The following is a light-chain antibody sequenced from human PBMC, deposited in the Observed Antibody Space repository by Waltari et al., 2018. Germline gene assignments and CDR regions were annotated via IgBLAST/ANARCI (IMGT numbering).Light chain of an antibody. J-gene: IGLJ2*01. CDR2: EVS. CDR1: SSDVGGYNS. CDR3: SSYTSSSTDVV. Sequence: QSALTQPASVSGSPGQSIPISCTGTSSDVGGYNSVSWYQQHPVKAPKLMIYEVSNRPSGVSNRFSGSKSGNTASLTISGLQAEDEADYYCSSYTSSSTDVVFGGGTKLTVL. V-gene: IGLV2-14*01.